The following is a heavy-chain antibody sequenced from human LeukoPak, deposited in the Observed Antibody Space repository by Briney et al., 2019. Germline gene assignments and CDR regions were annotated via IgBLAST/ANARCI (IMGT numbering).Heavy chain of an antibody. D-gene: IGHD3-16*01. J-gene: IGHJ4*02. Sequence: GGSLRLSCEASGFSFGQYGMHWVRQAPGKGLEWLTFIHFDGSDEFYADSVKGRFTISGDNSKNTLYLQMHSLTPEDTAVYYCARDREKFEETLGGNFDYWGQGTLVTVSS. CDR2: IHFDGSDE. V-gene: IGHV3-30*02. CDR3: ARDREKFEETLGGNFDY. CDR1: GFSFGQYG.